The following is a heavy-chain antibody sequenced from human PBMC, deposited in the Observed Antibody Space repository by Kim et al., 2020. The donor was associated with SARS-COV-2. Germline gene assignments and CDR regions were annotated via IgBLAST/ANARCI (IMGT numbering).Heavy chain of an antibody. CDR3: VTPGRSVYDNWMIY. CDR2: IYPGDSDT. CDR1: GYPFTNQW. Sequence: GESLKISCKGSGYPFTNQWIGWVRQMPDKGLEWMGNIYPGDSDTRYSPSFHGHVTISADNSITTAYLQWSSLKASDTAMYYCVTPGRSVYDNWMIYWGQGTLVTV. J-gene: IGHJ4*02. V-gene: IGHV5-51*01. D-gene: IGHD3-22*01.